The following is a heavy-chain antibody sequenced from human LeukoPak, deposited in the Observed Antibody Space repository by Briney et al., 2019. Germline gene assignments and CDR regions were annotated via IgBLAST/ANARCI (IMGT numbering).Heavy chain of an antibody. CDR1: GDSISSSSDY. Sequence: SETLSLTCTVSGDSISSSSDYCGWIRQSPGKGLEWLGTIYYSVSTYYNPALKSRVTISIDTSKNPFSLKLKSVTAADTAVYYCARPKVGDGDYAGNWFDPWGQGILVTVSS. D-gene: IGHD4-17*01. CDR3: ARPKVGDGDYAGNWFDP. CDR2: IYYSVST. V-gene: IGHV4-39*01. J-gene: IGHJ5*02.